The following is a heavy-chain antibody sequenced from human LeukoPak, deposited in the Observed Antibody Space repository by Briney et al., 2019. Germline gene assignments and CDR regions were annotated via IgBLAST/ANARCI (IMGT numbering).Heavy chain of an antibody. J-gene: IGHJ6*04. CDR1: GFTFSDYW. CDR3: ARDQDYYDSQDV. Sequence: GGSLRLSCAASGFTFSDYWMRWVRQVPGKGLEWVSYISSSGSTIYYADSVKGRFTISRDNAKNSLYLQMNSLRAEDTAVYYCARDQDYYDSQDVWGKGTTVTVSS. D-gene: IGHD3-22*01. V-gene: IGHV3-11*01. CDR2: ISSSGSTI.